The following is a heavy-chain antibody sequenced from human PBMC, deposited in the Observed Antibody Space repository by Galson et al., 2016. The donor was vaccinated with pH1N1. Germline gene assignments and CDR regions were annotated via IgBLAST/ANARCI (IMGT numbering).Heavy chain of an antibody. CDR2: IRYDGSNK. J-gene: IGHJ4*02. CDR1: GFTFSRYG. Sequence: SLRLSCAASGFTFSRYGMHWDRQAPGKGLEWVAFIRYDGSNKYYADSVKGRFTISRDNSKNTVYLQMNRLRTEDTAVYYCATLAPNFDHWGQRTLVTVSA. CDR3: ATLAPNFDH. D-gene: IGHD4-23*01. V-gene: IGHV3-30*02.